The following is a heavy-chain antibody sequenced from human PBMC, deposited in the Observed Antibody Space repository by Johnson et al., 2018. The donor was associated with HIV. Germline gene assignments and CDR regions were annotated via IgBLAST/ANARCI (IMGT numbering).Heavy chain of an antibody. Sequence: QVQLVESGGGVVQPGRSLRVSCAVSGFTFSNYAMYWVRQVPGKGLEWVAVISYDGSNKYYADSVKGRFTISRDNSKNTLYLQMNSLRAEDTAVYYCARGGVAVAGTNAFDIWGQGTMVTVSS. V-gene: IGHV3-30*04. J-gene: IGHJ3*02. CDR2: ISYDGSNK. CDR1: GFTFSNYA. D-gene: IGHD6-19*01. CDR3: ARGGVAVAGTNAFDI.